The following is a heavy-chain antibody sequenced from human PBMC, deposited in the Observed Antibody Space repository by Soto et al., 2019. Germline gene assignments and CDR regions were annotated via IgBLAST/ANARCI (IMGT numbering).Heavy chain of an antibody. D-gene: IGHD3-3*02. CDR3: VRYDRINMKPYSPEGFHI. J-gene: IGHJ3*02. CDR1: GDSISSSNSH. CDR2: VYYGGAIFYSGNI. V-gene: IGHV4-39*01. Sequence: PSETLSLTCTVSGDSISSSNSHWGWTRQPRGKGLEYIGSVYYGGAIFYSGNIYYNPSLKGRVTISVDTSKNQFSLRLSSVTAADTGVYYCVRYDRINMKPYSPEGFHIWGQGTMVTVSS.